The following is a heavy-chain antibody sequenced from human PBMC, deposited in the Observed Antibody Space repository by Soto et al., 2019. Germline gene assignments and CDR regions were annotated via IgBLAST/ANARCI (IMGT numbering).Heavy chain of an antibody. V-gene: IGHV4-59*01. D-gene: IGHD6-13*01. CDR3: ARVAAAAPLTAIDY. J-gene: IGHJ4*02. Sequence: SETLSLTCTVSGGSISSYYWSWIRQPPGKGLEWIGYIYYSGSTNYNPSLKSRVTISVDTSKNQFSLTLSSVTAADTAVYYCARVAAAAPLTAIDYWGQGTLVTVAS. CDR1: GGSISSYY. CDR2: IYYSGST.